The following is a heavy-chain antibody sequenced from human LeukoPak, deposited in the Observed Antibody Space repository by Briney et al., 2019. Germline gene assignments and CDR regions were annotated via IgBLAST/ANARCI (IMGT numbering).Heavy chain of an antibody. Sequence: GESLQISRQVSGYIFTNYWIGCVRQLPGKSLEWMGFIYPGDSDTRYSPSFQGQVTISADKSINTAYLQWSSLKASDTAMYYCARLNYGSGSYFDYWGQGTLVTVSS. J-gene: IGHJ4*02. V-gene: IGHV5-51*01. D-gene: IGHD3-10*01. CDR2: IYPGDSDT. CDR3: ARLNYGSGSYFDY. CDR1: GYIFTNYW.